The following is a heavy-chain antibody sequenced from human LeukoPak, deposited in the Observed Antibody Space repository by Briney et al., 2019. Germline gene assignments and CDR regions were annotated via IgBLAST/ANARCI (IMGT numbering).Heavy chain of an antibody. J-gene: IGHJ4*02. D-gene: IGHD6-19*01. CDR3: ARGRVAVAGGSLY. Sequence: SETLSLTCAVYGGSFRGYYWSWIRQPPGRGREGVGEMNHSGSANYNPSLKSPVTISVATTRNPFSLKLSSATPADTAVYYCARGRVAVAGGSLYWGQGTLVTVSS. CDR1: GGSFRGYY. V-gene: IGHV4-34*01. CDR2: MNHSGSA.